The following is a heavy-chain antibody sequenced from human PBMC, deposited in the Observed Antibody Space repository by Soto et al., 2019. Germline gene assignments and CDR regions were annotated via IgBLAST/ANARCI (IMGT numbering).Heavy chain of an antibody. CDR2: ISGSGGST. V-gene: IGHV3-23*01. D-gene: IGHD2-2*01. CDR1: GFTFSSYA. CDR3: AKDLEGYCSSTSCYGIDY. J-gene: IGHJ4*02. Sequence: GGSLRLSCAASGFTFSSYAMSWVRQAPGKGLEWVSAISGSGGSTYYADSVKGRFTISRDNSKNTLYLQMNSLRAEDTAVYYCAKDLEGYCSSTSCYGIDYWGQGTLVTVSS.